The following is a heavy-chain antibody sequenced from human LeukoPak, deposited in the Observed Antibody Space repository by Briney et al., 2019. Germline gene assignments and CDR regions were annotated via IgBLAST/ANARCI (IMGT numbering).Heavy chain of an antibody. CDR2: IIPILGIA. Sequence: ASVKVSCKASGGTFSSYTISWVRQAPGQGLEWMGRIIPILGIANYAQKFQGRATITADKSTSTAYMELSSLRSEDTAVYYCAGWARQQLVPMEDYWGQGTLVTVSS. J-gene: IGHJ4*02. V-gene: IGHV1-69*02. CDR3: AGWARQQLVPMEDY. CDR1: GGTFSSYT. D-gene: IGHD6-13*01.